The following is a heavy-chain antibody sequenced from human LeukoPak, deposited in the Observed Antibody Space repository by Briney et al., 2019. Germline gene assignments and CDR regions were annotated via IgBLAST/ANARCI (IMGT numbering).Heavy chain of an antibody. CDR1: GYTFTGYY. V-gene: IGHV1-2*06. Sequence: ASVKVSCKASGYTFTGYYMHWVRQAPGQGLEWMGRINPNSGGTNYAQKFQGRVTMTRDTSISTAYMELSRLRSDDTAVYYCARGSYGDYDWFDPWGQGTLVTVSS. J-gene: IGHJ5*02. CDR3: ARGSYGDYDWFDP. D-gene: IGHD4-17*01. CDR2: INPNSGGT.